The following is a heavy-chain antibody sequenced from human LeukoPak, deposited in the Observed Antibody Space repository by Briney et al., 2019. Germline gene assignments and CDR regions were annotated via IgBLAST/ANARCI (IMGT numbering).Heavy chain of an antibody. Sequence: PSETLSLTCTVSDGSISSYFWSWIRQPPGKALEWIGYIYYAGNTKYSPSLKGRVTISVDTSKNQFSLRLSSVTAADTAVYYCARHVSVTPWYFDLWGRGTLVTVSS. D-gene: IGHD4-17*01. CDR1: DGSISSYF. CDR3: ARHVSVTPWYFDL. J-gene: IGHJ2*01. CDR2: IYYAGNT. V-gene: IGHV4-59*08.